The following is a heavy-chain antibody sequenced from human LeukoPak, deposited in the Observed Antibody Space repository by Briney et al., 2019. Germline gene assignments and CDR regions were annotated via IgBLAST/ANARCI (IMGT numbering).Heavy chain of an antibody. Sequence: GASVKVSCKASGFTFTSSAMQWVRQARGQRLEWIGWIVVGSGNTNYAQKFQERVTITRDMSTSTAYMELSSLRSEDTAVYYCAAARSGSFPAADAFDIWGQGTMVTVSS. D-gene: IGHD1-26*01. J-gene: IGHJ3*02. V-gene: IGHV1-58*02. CDR1: GFTFTSSA. CDR3: AAARSGSFPAADAFDI. CDR2: IVVGSGNT.